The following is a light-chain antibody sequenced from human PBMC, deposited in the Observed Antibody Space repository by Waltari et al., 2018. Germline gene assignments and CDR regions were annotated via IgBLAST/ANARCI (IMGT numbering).Light chain of an antibody. Sequence: DVVMTQTPLSLSVTLGQSASISCRSSQSLLSSDGNTYVSWFHQRPGQSPRLLFYKVSFRDSEVPDRISSSGSDTDFSLDITSVEAEDVGLYFCMQGTHWPPLTFGGGTKVEI. CDR3: MQGTHWPPLT. CDR2: KVS. J-gene: IGKJ4*01. CDR1: QSLLSSDGNTY. V-gene: IGKV2-30*01.